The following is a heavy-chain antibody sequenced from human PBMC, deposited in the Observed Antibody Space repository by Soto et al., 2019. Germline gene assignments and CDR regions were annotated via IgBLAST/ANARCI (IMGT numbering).Heavy chain of an antibody. CDR3: ARPGRDWGALHY. V-gene: IGHV4-59*08. CDR1: NDSISTYY. J-gene: IGHJ4*02. Sequence: QVQLQESGPGLVKPSETLSLTCTVSNDSISTYYWTWIRQPPGKGLEWIGFIYYSGSTNYNPSLQSRVAIPVXXSKTQFSLKMNSVTAADTAVYYCARPGRDWGALHYWGQGTLVTVSS. CDR2: IYYSGST. D-gene: IGHD7-27*01.